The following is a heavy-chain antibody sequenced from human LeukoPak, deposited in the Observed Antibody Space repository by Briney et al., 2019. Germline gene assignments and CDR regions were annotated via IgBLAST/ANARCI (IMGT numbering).Heavy chain of an antibody. Sequence: GASVKVSCKVSGYTLTELSMHWVRQAPRKGLEWMGGFDPEDGETIYAQKFQGRVTMTEVTSTDTAYMELSSLRSEDTAVYYCATGGSGSYHNWFDPWGQGTLVTVSS. V-gene: IGHV1-24*01. D-gene: IGHD1-26*01. J-gene: IGHJ5*02. CDR1: GYTLTELS. CDR3: ATGGSGSYHNWFDP. CDR2: FDPEDGET.